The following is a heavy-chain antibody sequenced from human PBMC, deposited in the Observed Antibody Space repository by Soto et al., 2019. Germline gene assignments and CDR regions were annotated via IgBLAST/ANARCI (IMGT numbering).Heavy chain of an antibody. V-gene: IGHV3-13*01. Sequence: GGSLRLSCAASGFTFSSYDMHWVRQATGKGLEWVSAIGTAGDTYYPGSVKGRFTISRENAKNSLYLQMNSLRAEDTAVYYCARDFQDSGYYYGMDVWGQGTTVTVSS. CDR2: IGTAGDT. J-gene: IGHJ6*02. CDR1: GFTFSSYD. D-gene: IGHD1-26*01. CDR3: ARDFQDSGYYYGMDV.